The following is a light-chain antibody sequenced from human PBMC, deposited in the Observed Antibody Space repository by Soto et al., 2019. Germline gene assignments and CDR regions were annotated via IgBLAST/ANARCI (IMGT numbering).Light chain of an antibody. CDR2: AAS. J-gene: IGKJ1*01. CDR3: QKYDSVPWT. CDR1: QDISHS. V-gene: IGKV1-27*01. Sequence: DIQMTQSPSSLSASVGDRITITCRASQDISHSLAWYQHKPGRVPKLLIFAASTLQSGVPSRFSGSRSGTDFTLSISSLQPEDVATYYCQKYDSVPWTFGQGTRVEIK.